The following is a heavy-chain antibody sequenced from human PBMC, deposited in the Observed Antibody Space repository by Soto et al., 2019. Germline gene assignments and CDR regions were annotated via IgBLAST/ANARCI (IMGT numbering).Heavy chain of an antibody. V-gene: IGHV3-23*01. Sequence: DVQLLESGGGLVQPGGSLRLSCEASGLTFSSYAMTWVGQSPGDGLEWVSAISGGGGSTYYPNSVKGRFTVSRDNSKDTLYLQMNGLRVDDTAVYYCAKVRPSLVGTGRGAMDVWGQGTTVTVSS. CDR1: GLTFSSYA. J-gene: IGHJ6*02. D-gene: IGHD1-1*01. CDR2: ISGGGGST. CDR3: AKVRPSLVGTGRGAMDV.